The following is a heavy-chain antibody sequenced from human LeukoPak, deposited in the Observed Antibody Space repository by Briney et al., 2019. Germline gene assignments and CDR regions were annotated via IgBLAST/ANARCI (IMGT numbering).Heavy chain of an antibody. Sequence: GASVKVSCKASGHTFTSYDINWVRQATGQGLEWMGWMNPNSGNTGYAQKFQGRVTMTRNTSISTAYMELSSLRSEDTAVYYCARYCSGGSCYSVAFDPWGQGTLVTVSS. J-gene: IGHJ5*02. V-gene: IGHV1-8*01. CDR2: MNPNSGNT. CDR1: GHTFTSYD. D-gene: IGHD2-15*01. CDR3: ARYCSGGSCYSVAFDP.